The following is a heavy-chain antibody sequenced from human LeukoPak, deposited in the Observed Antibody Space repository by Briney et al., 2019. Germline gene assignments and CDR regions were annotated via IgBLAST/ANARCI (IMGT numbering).Heavy chain of an antibody. CDR1: RGSFSNYY. CDR2: INHSGGT. V-gene: IGHV4-34*01. CDR3: ARLIGASAFDY. D-gene: IGHD2-21*01. Sequence: PSETLSLTCAVYRGSFSNYYWSWIRQPPGKGLEWIGEINHSGGTNYNPSLKSRVTISEDTSKKQFSLKLGSVTAAETAVYYCARLIGASAFDYWGQGTLVTVSS. J-gene: IGHJ4*02.